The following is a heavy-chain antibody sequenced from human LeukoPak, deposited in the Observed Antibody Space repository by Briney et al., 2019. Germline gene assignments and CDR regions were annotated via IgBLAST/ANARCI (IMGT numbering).Heavy chain of an antibody. D-gene: IGHD6-19*01. CDR1: GYDFISYG. CDR2: INTNTGNP. V-gene: IGHV7-4-1*02. Sequence: ASVKVSCKASGYDFISYGFTWVRQAPGQGLEWMGWINTNTGNPTYAQGFTGRFVFSLDTSVSTAYLQISSLKAEDTAVYYCARGAGSGWFSFDYWGQGTLVTVSS. J-gene: IGHJ4*02. CDR3: ARGAGSGWFSFDY.